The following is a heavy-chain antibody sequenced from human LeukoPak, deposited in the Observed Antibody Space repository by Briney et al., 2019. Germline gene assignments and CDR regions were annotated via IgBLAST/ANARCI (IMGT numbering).Heavy chain of an antibody. D-gene: IGHD3-16*02. CDR3: ARLKALGVFDY. J-gene: IGHJ4*02. CDR1: GGSISSYY. Sequence: PSETLSLTCTVSGGSISSYYWSWIRQPAGKGLERIGRIYTGGSTNYNPSLKSRVTMSVDTSKNQFSLKLSAVTAADTAVYYCARLKALGVFDYWGQGTLVTVSS. V-gene: IGHV4-4*07. CDR2: IYTGGST.